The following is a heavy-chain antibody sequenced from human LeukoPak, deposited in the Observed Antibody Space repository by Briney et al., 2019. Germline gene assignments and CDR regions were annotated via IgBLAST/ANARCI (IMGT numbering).Heavy chain of an antibody. CDR1: GFTFSRYA. D-gene: IGHD3-3*01. CDR3: ARDAAWSGYYNAFDI. V-gene: IGHV3-48*01. Sequence: GGSLRLSCTASGFTFSRYAMNWVRQAPGKGLERVSYISTSISTIYYADSVKGRFTISRDNAKNSLYLQMNSLRAEDTAVYYCARDAAWSGYYNAFDIWGQGTMVTVSS. J-gene: IGHJ3*02. CDR2: ISTSISTI.